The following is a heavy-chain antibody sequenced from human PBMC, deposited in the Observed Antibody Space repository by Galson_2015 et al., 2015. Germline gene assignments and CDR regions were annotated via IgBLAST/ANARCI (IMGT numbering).Heavy chain of an antibody. CDR1: GFTFSNAW. CDR3: TTDTGCSGGMCSDSF. D-gene: IGHD2-15*01. V-gene: IGHV3-15*01. CDR2: IKSKTDGGTT. J-gene: IGHJ4*02. Sequence: SLRLSCAASGFTFSNAWMTWVRQAPGKGLEWVGRIKSKTDGGTTDYAAPVKGRFTISRDDSKNTLYLQMNSLKNEDTAVYYCTTDTGCSGGMCSDSFWGQGTLVTVSS.